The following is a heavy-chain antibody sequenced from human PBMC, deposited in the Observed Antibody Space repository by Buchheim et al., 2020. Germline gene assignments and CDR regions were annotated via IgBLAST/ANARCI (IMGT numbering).Heavy chain of an antibody. CDR1: GFTFSSYE. V-gene: IGHV3-48*03. D-gene: IGHD3-22*01. Sequence: EVQLVESGGGLVQPGGSLRLSCAASGFTFSSYEMNWVRQAPGKGLEWVSYISSSGSTIYYADSVKGRFTISSDNAKTSLYLQMNSLRAEDTAVYYCARANYYYDSSGYYQTGVGADYWGQGTL. CDR2: ISSSGSTI. J-gene: IGHJ4*02. CDR3: ARANYYYDSSGYYQTGVGADY.